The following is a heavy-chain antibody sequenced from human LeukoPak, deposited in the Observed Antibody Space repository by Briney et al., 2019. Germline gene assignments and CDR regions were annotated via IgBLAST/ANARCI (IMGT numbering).Heavy chain of an antibody. CDR3: ASRNVPTNWFDP. V-gene: IGHV4-38-2*01. J-gene: IGHJ5*02. CDR2: IYHSGST. D-gene: IGHD5-12*01. CDR1: GGSFSAYY. Sequence: SETLSLTCAVYGGSFSAYYWGWIRQPPGKGLEWIGSIYHSGSTYYNPSLKRRVTISVDTSKNQFFLKLSSVTAADTAVYYCASRNVPTNWFDPWGQGNLVTVSS.